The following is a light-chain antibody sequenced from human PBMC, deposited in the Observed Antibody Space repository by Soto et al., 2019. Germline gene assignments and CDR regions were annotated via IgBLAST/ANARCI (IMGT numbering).Light chain of an antibody. J-gene: IGLJ3*02. CDR2: GDS. CDR3: QSYDSSLSGWL. CDR1: SSNIGAGYN. Sequence: QSVLTQPPSVSGAPGQRVTISCTGSSSNIGAGYNVHWYQQVPGTAPKLLIYGDSNRPSGVPDRFSGSKSGTSASLAITGLQAEDEADYYGQSYDSSLSGWLFGGGTKLTV. V-gene: IGLV1-40*01.